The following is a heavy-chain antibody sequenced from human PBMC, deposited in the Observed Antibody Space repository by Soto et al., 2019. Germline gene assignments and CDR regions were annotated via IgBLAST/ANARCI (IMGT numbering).Heavy chain of an antibody. V-gene: IGHV4-34*01. CDR2: INHSGST. CDR1: GGSFSGYY. D-gene: IGHD3-9*01. J-gene: IGHJ4*02. CDR3: VRGDRGSNYDILTGYYSGQYYFDY. Sequence: QVQLQQWGAGLLKPSETLSLTCAVYGGSFSGYYWSWIRQPPGKGLEWIGEINHSGSTNYNPSLKSRVTISVDTSKNQFSLKLSSVTAADTAVYYCVRGDRGSNYDILTGYYSGQYYFDYWGQGTLVTVSS.